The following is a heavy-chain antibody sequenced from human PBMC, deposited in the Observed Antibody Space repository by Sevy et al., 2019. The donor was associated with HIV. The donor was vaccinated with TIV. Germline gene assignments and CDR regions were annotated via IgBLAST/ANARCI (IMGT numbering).Heavy chain of an antibody. CDR3: VRDGLASATDFDY. V-gene: IGHV3-7*01. D-gene: IGHD2-15*01. CDR2: LKEDGSDN. CDR1: GFTFSNYW. Sequence: GGSLTLSCEVSGFTFSNYWMIWVRQAPGKGLEWVANLKEDGSDNYYGDSLKSRFSLSRDNAKNSLYLQMDSLRAEDTAVYYGVRDGLASATDFDYWGQGTLVTVSS. J-gene: IGHJ4*02.